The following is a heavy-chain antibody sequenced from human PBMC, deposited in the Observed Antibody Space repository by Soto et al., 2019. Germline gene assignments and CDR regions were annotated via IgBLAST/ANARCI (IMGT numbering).Heavy chain of an antibody. V-gene: IGHV3-23*01. CDR3: AKDHLPVGDYYYGVDV. CDR1: GFTFNTYA. Sequence: GGSLRLSCSASGFTFNTYAMSWVRQAPGRRLEWVSTISASGGRTYYADSVKGRFTVPRDNSQNTLRLDMDSLRAEDTALYYCAKDHLPVGDYYYGVDVWGQGTTVTVSS. J-gene: IGHJ6*02. CDR2: ISASGGRT. D-gene: IGHD1-26*01.